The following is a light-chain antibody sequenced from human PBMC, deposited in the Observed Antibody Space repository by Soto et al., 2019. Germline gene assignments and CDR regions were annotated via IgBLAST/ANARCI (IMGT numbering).Light chain of an antibody. V-gene: IGLV2-23*01. Sequence: QSALTQPASVSGSPGQSITISCTATSSGIGSYNLVSWYQHHPGNAPKLLIYEGTERPSGVSARFSGSRSGNTASLTISGLQAEDEADYHCCSYVGSSPYVFGTGTKLTVL. CDR1: SSGIGSYNL. J-gene: IGLJ1*01. CDR2: EGT. CDR3: CSYVGSSPYV.